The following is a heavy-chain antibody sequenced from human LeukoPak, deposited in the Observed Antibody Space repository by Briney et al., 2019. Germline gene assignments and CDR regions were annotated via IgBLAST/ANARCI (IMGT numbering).Heavy chain of an antibody. CDR3: ARSMARRFDP. D-gene: IGHD5-24*01. J-gene: IGHJ5*02. CDR1: GYSISSGYY. CDR2: IYHSGST. V-gene: IGHV4-38-2*02. Sequence: SETLSLTCTVSGYSISSGYYWGWIRQPPGKGLEWIGSIYHSGSTYYNPSLKSRVTTSVDTSKNQFSLKLSSVTAADTAVYYCARSMARRFDPWGQGTLVTVSS.